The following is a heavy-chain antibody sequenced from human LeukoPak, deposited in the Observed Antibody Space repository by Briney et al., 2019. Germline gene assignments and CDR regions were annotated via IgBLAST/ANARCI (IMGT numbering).Heavy chain of an antibody. D-gene: IGHD2-15*01. CDR2: INSNSGGT. CDR1: GYTFTGYY. CDR3: ARGYCSGGSCYRYNWFDP. V-gene: IGHV1-2*02. Sequence: GASVKVSCKASGYTFTGYYLHWVRQAPGQGLEWMGWINSNSGGTNYAQKFQGRVTMTRDTSISTAYMELSRLRSDDTAVYYCARGYCSGGSCYRYNWFDPWGQGTLVTVSS. J-gene: IGHJ5*02.